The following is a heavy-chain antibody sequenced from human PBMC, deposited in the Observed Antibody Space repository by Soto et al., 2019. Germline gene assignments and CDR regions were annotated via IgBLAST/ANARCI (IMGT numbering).Heavy chain of an antibody. CDR3: AKDTISRPTKFDY. D-gene: IGHD1-1*01. CDR2: ITNSGTRT. V-gene: IGHV3-23*01. Sequence: GGSLRLACAASGFTFNNYAMNWVRQAPGKGLEWVSGITNSGTRTQYADSVKGRFTVSRDNSKNTLSLQMNSLRAEDTAIYYSAKDTISRPTKFDYWGQGTLVTVSS. J-gene: IGHJ4*02. CDR1: GFTFNNYA.